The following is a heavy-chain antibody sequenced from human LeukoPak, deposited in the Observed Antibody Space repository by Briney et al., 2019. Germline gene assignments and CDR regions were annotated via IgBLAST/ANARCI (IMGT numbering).Heavy chain of an antibody. V-gene: IGHV3-74*01. CDR1: GFIFSSHW. Sequence: GGSLRLSCVASGFIFSSHWMHWVRQAPGSGLVWVSRVNSDGSRTSYADSVKGRFTISRDNAKNTLYLQMNSLRAEDMAVYYCARERQYDMDVWGQGTTVTVSS. CDR3: ARERQYDMDV. J-gene: IGHJ6*02. CDR2: VNSDGSRT.